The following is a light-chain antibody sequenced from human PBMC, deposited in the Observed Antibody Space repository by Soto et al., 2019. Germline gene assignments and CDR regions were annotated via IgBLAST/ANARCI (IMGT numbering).Light chain of an antibody. V-gene: IGKV3-15*01. J-gene: IGKJ5*01. CDR1: QSVSNN. CDR2: GAT. CDR3: QQYNDWPPIT. Sequence: EIMMTQSPATLSVSPGERATLSCRASQSVSNNLAWYQQRPGQAPRLLLYGATTRATGIPARFSGSGFGTQFTLTISSLQSEDFAIYYCQQYNDWPPITFGKGHDWRLN.